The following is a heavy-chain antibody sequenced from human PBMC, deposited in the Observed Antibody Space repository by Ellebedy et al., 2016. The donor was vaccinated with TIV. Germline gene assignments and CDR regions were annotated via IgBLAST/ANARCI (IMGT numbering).Heavy chain of an antibody. CDR1: GFNLGDYG. Sequence: GGSLRLXXRASGFNLGDYGMHWVRQAPGKGLEWVAVMWYDETTQYFADSVEGRFTMSRDNSKNTVYLEMNSLRVEDTATYYCTIGVAYDFSSGQVTQGGFDFWGQGSLVTVSP. CDR2: MWYDETTQ. V-gene: IGHV3-33*03. D-gene: IGHD3-3*01. J-gene: IGHJ4*02. CDR3: TIGVAYDFSSGQVTQGGFDF.